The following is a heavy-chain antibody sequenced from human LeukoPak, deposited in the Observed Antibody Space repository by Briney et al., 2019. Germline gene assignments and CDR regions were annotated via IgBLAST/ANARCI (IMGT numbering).Heavy chain of an antibody. V-gene: IGHV4-4*07. J-gene: IGHJ6*03. CDR2: IYTSGST. Sequence: SETLSLTCTVSGGSISSYYWSWIRQPAGKGLEWIGRIYTSGSTNYNPSLKSRVTMSVDTSKNQFSLKLSSVTAADTAVYYCAGVRIAAAGPYYMDVWGKGTTVTVSS. CDR3: AGVRIAAAGPYYMDV. D-gene: IGHD6-13*01. CDR1: GGSISSYY.